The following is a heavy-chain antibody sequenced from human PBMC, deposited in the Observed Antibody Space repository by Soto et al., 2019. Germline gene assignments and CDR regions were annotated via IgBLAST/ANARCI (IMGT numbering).Heavy chain of an antibody. V-gene: IGHV3-7*01. J-gene: IGHJ4*02. D-gene: IGHD1-1*01. CDR3: VRDRLSANWYVDRFDH. Sequence: SLRLSCAASAFTFSNYWMTWVRQTPGKGLEWVANINQDGSEKNYLGSVRGRFSVSRDNAKNSLYLQLSFLRAEDTARYYCVRDRLSANWYVDRFDHWGRGTLVTVSS. CDR2: INQDGSEK. CDR1: AFTFSNYW.